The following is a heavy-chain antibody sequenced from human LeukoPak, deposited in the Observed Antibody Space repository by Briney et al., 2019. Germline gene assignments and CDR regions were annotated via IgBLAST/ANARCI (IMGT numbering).Heavy chain of an antibody. D-gene: IGHD5-24*01. V-gene: IGHV4-4*07. J-gene: IGHJ6*02. CDR3: ARLGIGEMATMAHYYYYGMDV. Sequence: PSETLSLTCTVSGGSISSYYWSWIRQPAGKGLEWIGRIYTSGSTNYNPSLKSRVTMSVDTSKNQFSLKLSSVTAADTAVYYCARLGIGEMATMAHYYYYGMDVWGQGTTVTVSS. CDR2: IYTSGST. CDR1: GGSISSYY.